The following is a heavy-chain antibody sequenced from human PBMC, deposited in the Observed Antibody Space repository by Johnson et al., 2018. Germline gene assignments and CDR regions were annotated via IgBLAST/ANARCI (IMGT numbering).Heavy chain of an antibody. Sequence: QVQLVQSGGGVVQPGRSLRLSCAASGFTFSSYGMHWVRQAPGKGLEWVAVISYDGSNKYYADSVTGRFTISRDNTKNTLYLQMNSLRAEDTAVYYCAKDLRGWNSISCYPYKYMDVWGKGTTVTVSS. V-gene: IGHV3-30*18. CDR3: AKDLRGWNSISCYPYKYMDV. CDR2: ISYDGSNK. J-gene: IGHJ6*03. CDR1: GFTFSSYG. D-gene: IGHD2-2*01.